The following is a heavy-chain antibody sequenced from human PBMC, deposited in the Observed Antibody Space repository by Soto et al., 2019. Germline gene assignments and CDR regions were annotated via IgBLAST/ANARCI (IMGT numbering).Heavy chain of an antibody. V-gene: IGHV4-34*01. D-gene: IGHD5-18*01. Sequence: SETLSRTCAVYGGSFSGYYWSWIRQPPGKGLEWIGEINHSGSTNYNPSLKSRVTISVDTSKNQFSLKLSSVTAADTAVYYCARVRGYSYGFGYYGMDVWGQGTTVTVSS. CDR1: GGSFSGYY. CDR2: INHSGST. CDR3: ARVRGYSYGFGYYGMDV. J-gene: IGHJ6*02.